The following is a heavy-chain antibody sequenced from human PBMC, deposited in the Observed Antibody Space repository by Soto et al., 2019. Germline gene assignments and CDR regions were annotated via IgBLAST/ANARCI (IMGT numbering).Heavy chain of an antibody. CDR1: GGSISSSSYY. CDR2: IYYSGST. CDR3: ARHTYYYDSSGYYGGSRFDY. J-gene: IGHJ4*02. D-gene: IGHD3-22*01. Sequence: QLQLQESGPGLVKPSETLSLTCTVSGGSISSSSYYWGWIRQPPGKGLEWIGSIYYSGSTYYNPSLKSRVTISVDTSKNQFSLKLSSVTAADTAVYYCARHTYYYDSSGYYGGSRFDYWGQGTLVTVSS. V-gene: IGHV4-39*01.